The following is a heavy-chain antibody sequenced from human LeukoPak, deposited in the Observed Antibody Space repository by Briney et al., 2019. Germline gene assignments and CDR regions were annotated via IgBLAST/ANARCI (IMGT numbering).Heavy chain of an antibody. V-gene: IGHV3-21*01. CDR2: ISHSGYK. CDR1: GFTFSSYR. J-gene: IGHJ3*02. CDR3: GRALKGYDSFDT. Sequence: PGGSLRLSCAASGFTFSSYRMNWVRQAPGKGLEWVATISHSGYKYYPDSLKGRFITTRGDPNNSLYLLMISLRAADTPVYYCGRALKGYDSFDTCGEGTTVTVSS. D-gene: IGHD3-22*01.